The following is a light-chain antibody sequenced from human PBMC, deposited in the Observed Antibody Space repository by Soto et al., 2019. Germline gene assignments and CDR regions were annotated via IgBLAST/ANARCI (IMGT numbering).Light chain of an antibody. CDR3: QQYGTSPWT. V-gene: IGKV3-20*01. CDR2: GAR. CDR1: QSVGTS. Sequence: EIVLTQSPVTLSLSPGERGPLSCRASQSVGTSLAWYQQKPGQAPRLLIYGARTRATGVPDRFSASGSGTDFSLTISRLEPEDFAVYYCQQYGTSPWTFGQGTKVDNK. J-gene: IGKJ1*01.